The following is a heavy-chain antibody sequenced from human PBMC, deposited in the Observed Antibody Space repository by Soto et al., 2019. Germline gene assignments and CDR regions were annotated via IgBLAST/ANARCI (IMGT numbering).Heavy chain of an antibody. V-gene: IGHV4-39*01. J-gene: IGHJ4*02. CDR1: GGSISSSSYY. CDR3: ARLLHALHFDY. CDR2: IYYSGST. Sequence: SETLSLTCTVSGGSISSSSYYWGWIRQPPGKGLEWIGTIYYSGSTYYNPSLKSRVTISVDTSKNQFSLKLSSVTAADTAVYYCARLLHALHFDYWGQGTLVTVSS.